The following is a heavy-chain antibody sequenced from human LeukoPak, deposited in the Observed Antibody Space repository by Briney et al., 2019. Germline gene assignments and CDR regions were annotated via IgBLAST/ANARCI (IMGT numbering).Heavy chain of an antibody. D-gene: IGHD3-22*01. CDR3: AREVRGYYFDY. J-gene: IGHJ4*02. V-gene: IGHV3-53*01. CDR1: GFIVSSNY. CDR2: ISSGGNT. Sequence: GGSLRPSCAASGFIVSSNYMSWVRQAPGKGLEWVSVISSGGNTYYADSVKGRFTISRDNSKNTLYLQMNGLRAEDTAVYYCAREVRGYYFDYWGQGTLVTVSS.